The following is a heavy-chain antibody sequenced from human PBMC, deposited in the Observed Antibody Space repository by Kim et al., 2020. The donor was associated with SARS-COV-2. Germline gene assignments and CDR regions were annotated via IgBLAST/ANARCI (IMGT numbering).Heavy chain of an antibody. D-gene: IGHD6-19*01. V-gene: IGHV4-38-2*02. CDR1: GYSISSGYY. J-gene: IGHJ4*02. CDR2: IYHSGST. Sequence: SETLSLTCTVSGYSISSGYYWGWIRPPPGKGLEWIGSIYHSGSTYYNPSLKSRVTISVDTSKNQFSLKLSSVTAADTAVYYCARDSLYGYSSGWIDYWGQGTLVTVSS. CDR3: ARDSLYGYSSGWIDY.